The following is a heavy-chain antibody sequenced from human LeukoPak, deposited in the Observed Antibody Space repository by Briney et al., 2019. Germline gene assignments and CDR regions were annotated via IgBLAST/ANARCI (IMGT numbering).Heavy chain of an antibody. Sequence: SVKVSCKASGYTFTSYAISWVRQAPGQGLEWMGGIIPIFGTANYAQKFQGRVTITADESTSTAYMELSSLRSEDTAVYYCARAFYYDFWSGYLGPYGMDVWGQGTTVTVSS. CDR2: IIPIFGTA. V-gene: IGHV1-69*13. J-gene: IGHJ6*02. CDR3: ARAFYYDFWSGYLGPYGMDV. CDR1: GYTFTSYA. D-gene: IGHD3-3*01.